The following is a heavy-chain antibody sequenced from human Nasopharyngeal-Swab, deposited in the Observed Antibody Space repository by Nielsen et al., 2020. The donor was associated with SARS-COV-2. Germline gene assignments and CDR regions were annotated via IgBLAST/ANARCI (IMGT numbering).Heavy chain of an antibody. Sequence: GESLKISCAASGFTFSSYWMHWVRQPPGKGLVWVSRINRDGTYTTYAASVEGRITISRDNDKNPLYLQRYSLRDEDTAVYYCARAPDCGCGSCNSYHYYGMDVWGQGTTVTVSS. D-gene: IGHD2-15*01. CDR3: ARAPDCGCGSCNSYHYYGMDV. J-gene: IGHJ6*02. V-gene: IGHV3-74*01. CDR1: GFTFSSYW. CDR2: INRDGTYT.